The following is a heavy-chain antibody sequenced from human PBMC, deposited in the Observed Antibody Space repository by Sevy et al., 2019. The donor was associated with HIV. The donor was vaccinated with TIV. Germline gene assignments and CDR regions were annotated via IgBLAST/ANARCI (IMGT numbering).Heavy chain of an antibody. J-gene: IGHJ4*02. D-gene: IGHD4-4*01. V-gene: IGHV3-30-3*01. Sequence: GGSLRLSCAASGFTFSSYAMHRVRQAPGKGLEWVAVISYDGSNKYYADSVKGRFTISRDNSKNTLYLQMNSLRAEDTAVYYCAREDPVSHYSNYEGVDYWGQGTLVTVSS. CDR1: GFTFSSYA. CDR3: AREDPVSHYSNYEGVDY. CDR2: ISYDGSNK.